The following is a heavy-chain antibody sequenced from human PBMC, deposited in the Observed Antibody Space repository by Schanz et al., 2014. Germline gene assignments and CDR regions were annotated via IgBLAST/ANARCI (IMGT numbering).Heavy chain of an antibody. CDR3: ARHGGIPYYPMDV. CDR2: ISYSGST. V-gene: IGHV4-31*02. J-gene: IGHJ6*02. CDR1: GFSFSDYY. Sequence: QVQLVESGGGLVEPGGSLRLSCAASGFSFSDYYMSWIRLLPGKGLEWIGYISYSGSTSFNPSLKSRLTMSVDTSKNQFSLRLSSVTAADTAVYYCARHGGIPYYPMDVWGQGTTVTVSS. D-gene: IGHD3-16*01.